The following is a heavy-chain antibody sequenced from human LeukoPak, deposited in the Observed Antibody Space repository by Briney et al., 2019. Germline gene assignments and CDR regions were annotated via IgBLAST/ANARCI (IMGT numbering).Heavy chain of an antibody. J-gene: IGHJ4*02. V-gene: IGHV3-20*04. D-gene: IGHD4-17*01. CDR3: ARDTGLGDYTPYDY. CDR1: GFTFDDYG. CDR2: INWNGGST. Sequence: GGSLRLSCAASGFTFDDYGMSWVRQAPGKGLEWVSGINWNGGSTGYADSVKGRFTISRDNAKNSLYLQMNSLRAEDTALYYCARDTGLGDYTPYDYWGQGTLVTVSS.